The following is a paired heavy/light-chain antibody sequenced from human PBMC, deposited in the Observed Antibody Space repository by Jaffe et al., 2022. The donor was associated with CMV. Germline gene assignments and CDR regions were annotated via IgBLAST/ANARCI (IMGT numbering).Heavy chain of an antibody. V-gene: IGHV3-48*02. J-gene: IGHJ6*02. D-gene: IGHD3-16*01. CDR1: GFTFSRYS. CDR2: ITGSSSTI. Sequence: EAQLVESGGGLVQPGGSLRLSCAASGFTFSRYSMNWVRLAPGKGLEWVSCITGSSSTIYYADSVKGRFTISRDNAKNSLYLQMHSLRDEDTAVYYCARGNDDLGDAIFWGTSTNGGMDVWGQGTTVTVSS. CDR3: ARGNDDLGDAIFWGTSTNGGMDV.
Light chain of an antibody. V-gene: IGKV3-15*01. J-gene: IGKJ3*01. CDR3: QQYNNWPLT. CDR2: GAS. Sequence: EIVMTQSPATLSVSPGEGATLSCWASQSVSSDLAWYQHKPGQAPRRLIYGASTRASGIPARFSGSGSGTEFTLTISSLQSEDFAVYYCQQYNNWPLTFGPGTKVDI. CDR1: QSVSSD.